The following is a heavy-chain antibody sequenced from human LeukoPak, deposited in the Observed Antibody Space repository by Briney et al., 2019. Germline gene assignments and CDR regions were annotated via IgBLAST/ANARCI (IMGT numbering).Heavy chain of an antibody. J-gene: IGHJ3*02. D-gene: IGHD5-24*01. V-gene: IGHV4-4*09. Sequence: SETLSLTCTVSGSSIGTYSWSWIRQPPGKGLEWVGYIYTTGSTHYNPSLKSRVTMSLDTSKNQLSLRLSSVTAADTAVFYCARHRADKATITDDAFDIWGQGTMVTVSS. CDR3: ARHRADKATITDDAFDI. CDR2: IYTTGST. CDR1: GSSIGTYS.